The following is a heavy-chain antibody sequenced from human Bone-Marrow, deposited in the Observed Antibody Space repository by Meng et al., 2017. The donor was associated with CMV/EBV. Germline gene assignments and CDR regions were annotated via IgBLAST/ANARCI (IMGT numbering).Heavy chain of an antibody. CDR2: IYYSGST. CDR1: GGSVSSGSYY. J-gene: IGHJ4*02. D-gene: IGHD4-11*01. Sequence: GSLRLSCTVSGGSVSSGSYYWSWIRQPPGKGLEWIGYIYYSGSTNYNPSLKSRVTISVDTSKNQFSLKLSSVTAADTAVYYCARDYRQGADYYFDYWGQGTLVAVSS. V-gene: IGHV4-61*01. CDR3: ARDYRQGADYYFDY.